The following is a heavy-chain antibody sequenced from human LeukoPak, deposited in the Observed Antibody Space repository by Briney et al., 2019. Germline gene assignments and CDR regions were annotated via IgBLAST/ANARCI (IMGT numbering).Heavy chain of an antibody. V-gene: IGHV3-23*01. Sequence: GGSLRLSCAASGFTFSNYAMTWVRQAPGKGLECVSVISGSGSNTDYADSVKGRFTISRDNSKNTLSLQMNSLRAEDTAVYYCAKNRKAIGYWGQGTLVTVSS. CDR1: GFTFSNYA. J-gene: IGHJ4*02. CDR2: ISGSGSNT. D-gene: IGHD3-10*01. CDR3: AKNRKAIGY.